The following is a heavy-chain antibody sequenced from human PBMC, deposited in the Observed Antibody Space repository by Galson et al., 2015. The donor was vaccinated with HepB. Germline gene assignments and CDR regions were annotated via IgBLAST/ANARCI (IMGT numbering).Heavy chain of an antibody. CDR1: GYTLTELS. V-gene: IGHV1-24*01. D-gene: IGHD5-12*01. J-gene: IGHJ4*02. CDR3: ATGCYDRGGYFDY. Sequence: SVKVSCKVSGYTLTELSMHWVRQAPGKGLEWMGGFDPEDGETIYAQKFQGRVTMTEDTSTDTAYMELSSLRSEDTAVYYCATGCYDRGGYFDYWGQGTLVTVSS. CDR2: FDPEDGET.